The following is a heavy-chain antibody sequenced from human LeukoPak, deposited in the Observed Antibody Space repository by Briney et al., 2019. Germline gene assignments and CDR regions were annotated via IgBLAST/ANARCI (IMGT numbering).Heavy chain of an antibody. V-gene: IGHV3-66*01. D-gene: IGHD4/OR15-4a*01. Sequence: GGSLRLSCAASGFTVKDNFMSWVRQAPGKGLEWVSVLYSGGATYYADSVKGRFTNSRDNSKNIVFLQMNDLRTEDTAFYYCTRDSANYHFAYWGQGALVTVSS. CDR3: TRDSANYHFAY. CDR1: GFTVKDNF. CDR2: LYSGGAT. J-gene: IGHJ4*02.